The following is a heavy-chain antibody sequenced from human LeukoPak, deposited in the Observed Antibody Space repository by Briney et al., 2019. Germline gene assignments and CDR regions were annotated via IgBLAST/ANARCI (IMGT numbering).Heavy chain of an antibody. CDR3: AKEGSSWYGGFDY. Sequence: GGSLRLSCAASGFTFSSYAMSWVRQAPGKGLEWVSAISGSGGSTYYADSVKGRFTICRDNAKNSLYLQMNSLRAEDTALYYCAKEGSSWYGGFDYWGQGTLVTVSS. CDR2: ISGSGGST. D-gene: IGHD6-13*01. J-gene: IGHJ4*02. V-gene: IGHV3-23*01. CDR1: GFTFSSYA.